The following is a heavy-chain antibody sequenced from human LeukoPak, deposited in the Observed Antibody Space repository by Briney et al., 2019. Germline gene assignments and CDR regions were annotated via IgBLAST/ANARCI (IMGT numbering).Heavy chain of an antibody. V-gene: IGHV4-34*01. CDR3: ARHFRPGYSSSWSY. CDR2: INHSGST. D-gene: IGHD6-13*01. Sequence: SETLSLTCTVSGGSISSYYWSWIRQPPGKGLEWIGEINHSGSTNYNPSLKSRVTISVDTSKNQFSLKLSSVTAADTAVYYCARHFRPGYSSSWSYWGQGTLVTVSS. J-gene: IGHJ4*02. CDR1: GGSISSYY.